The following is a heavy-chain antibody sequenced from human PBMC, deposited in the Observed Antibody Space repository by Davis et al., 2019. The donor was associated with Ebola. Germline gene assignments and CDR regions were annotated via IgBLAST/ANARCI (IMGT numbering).Heavy chain of an antibody. V-gene: IGHV3-7*03. J-gene: IGHJ3*02. CDR3: AKAYIAVAGTDAFDI. Sequence: GESLKISCAASGFTFGSYAMHWVRQAPGKRLEWVANIKHDGGEKYYVDSVKGRFTISRDNAKNSLYLQMNSLRAEDTALYYCAKAYIAVAGTDAFDIWGQGTMVTVSS. D-gene: IGHD6-19*01. CDR2: IKHDGGEK. CDR1: GFTFGSYA.